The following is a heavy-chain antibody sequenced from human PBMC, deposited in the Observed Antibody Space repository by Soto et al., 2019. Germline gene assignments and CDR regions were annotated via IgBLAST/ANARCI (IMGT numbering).Heavy chain of an antibody. CDR2: INAGNGNT. D-gene: IGHD1-1*01. CDR1: GYTFTSYA. V-gene: IGHV1-3*01. J-gene: IGHJ6*03. CDR3: AGDDNESEHYYYYMDV. Sequence: ASVKVSCKASGYTFTSYAMHWVRQAPGQRLEWMGWINAGNGNTKYSQKFQGRVTITRDTSASTAYMELSSLRSEDTAVYYCAGDDNESEHYYYYMDVWGKGTTVTV.